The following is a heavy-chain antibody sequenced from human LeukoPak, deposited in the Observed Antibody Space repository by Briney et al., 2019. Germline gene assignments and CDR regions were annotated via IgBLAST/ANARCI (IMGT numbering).Heavy chain of an antibody. CDR3: ARDCSGGSCYDPRHYYYYYGMDV. CDR2: ISAYNGNT. CDR1: GGTFSSYA. Sequence: ASVKVSCKASGGTFSSYAISWVRQAPGQGLEWMGWISAYNGNTNYAQKLQGRVTMTTDTSTSTAYMELRSLRSDDTAVYYCARDCSGGSCYDPRHYYYYYGMDVWGQGTTVTVSS. V-gene: IGHV1-18*01. J-gene: IGHJ6*02. D-gene: IGHD2-15*01.